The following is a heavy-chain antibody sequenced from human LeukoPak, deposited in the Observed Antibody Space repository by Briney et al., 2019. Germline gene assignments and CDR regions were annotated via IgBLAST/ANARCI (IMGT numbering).Heavy chain of an antibody. CDR3: ARPGGATIEFSY. V-gene: IGHV3-30-3*01. Sequence: GGSLRLSCAASGFTFSSYWMSWVRQAPGKGLEWVAVISYDGSNKYYADSVKGRFTISRDNSKNTLYLQMNSLRAEDTAVYYCARPGGATIEFSYWGQGTLVTVSS. J-gene: IGHJ4*02. CDR2: ISYDGSNK. D-gene: IGHD5-12*01. CDR1: GFTFSSYW.